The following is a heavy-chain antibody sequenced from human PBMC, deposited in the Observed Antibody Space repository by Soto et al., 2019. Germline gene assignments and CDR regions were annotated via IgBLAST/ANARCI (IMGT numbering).Heavy chain of an antibody. Sequence: EVQLVESGGGLVQTGGSLRLSCAASGFTFSSYSMNWVRQAPGKGLEWVSYISPSSSPIYYADSVKGRFTISRDNAKNSLYLEMNSLRAEDTAVYYCARDFRGSGSYADYWGQGTLVTVSS. V-gene: IGHV3-48*01. CDR2: ISPSSSPI. CDR3: ARDFRGSGSYADY. D-gene: IGHD3-10*01. CDR1: GFTFSSYS. J-gene: IGHJ4*02.